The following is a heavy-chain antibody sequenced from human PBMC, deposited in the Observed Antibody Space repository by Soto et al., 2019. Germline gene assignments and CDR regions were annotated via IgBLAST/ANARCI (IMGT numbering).Heavy chain of an antibody. CDR3: AEARYYDSTGYLYYFDY. D-gene: IGHD3-22*01. CDR1: GFTFSSYA. J-gene: IGHJ4*02. V-gene: IGHV3-23*01. Sequence: GGSLRLSCAASGFTFSSYAMSWVRQAPGKGLEWVSSISGSGGSTYYADSVKGRFTISRDNSKNTLYLQMNSLRAEDTAVYYCAEARYYDSTGYLYYFDYWGQGTLVTVS. CDR2: ISGSGGST.